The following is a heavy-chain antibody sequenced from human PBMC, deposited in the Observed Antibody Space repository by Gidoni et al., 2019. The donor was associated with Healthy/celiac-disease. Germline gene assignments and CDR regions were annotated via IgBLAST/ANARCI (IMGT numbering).Heavy chain of an antibody. CDR1: GFTFSSYG. CDR2: ISYDGSNK. Sequence: QVQLVESGGGVVQPGRSLRLSCAASGFTFSSYGMHWVRQAPGKGREWVAVISYDGSNKYYADSVKGRFTISRDNSKNTLYLQMNSLRAEDTAVYYCAKGQSITVFGEAAFDIWGQGTMVTVSS. V-gene: IGHV3-30*18. D-gene: IGHD3-3*01. CDR3: AKGQSITVFGEAAFDI. J-gene: IGHJ3*02.